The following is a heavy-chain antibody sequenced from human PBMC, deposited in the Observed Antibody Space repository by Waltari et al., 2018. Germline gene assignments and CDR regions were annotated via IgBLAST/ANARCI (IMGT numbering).Heavy chain of an antibody. D-gene: IGHD5-18*01. CDR2: INPNSGGT. CDR1: GYPFPGYY. Sequence: QVQLVQSGAAVKKPGASVTVSCKASGYPFPGYYLHWVRQAPGQGLEWMGWINPNSGGTNYAQKFQGRVTMTRDTSISTAYMELSRLRSDDTAVYYCARDASGKYSYAPGAGMDVWGQGTTVTVSS. J-gene: IGHJ6*02. V-gene: IGHV1-2*02. CDR3: ARDASGKYSYAPGAGMDV.